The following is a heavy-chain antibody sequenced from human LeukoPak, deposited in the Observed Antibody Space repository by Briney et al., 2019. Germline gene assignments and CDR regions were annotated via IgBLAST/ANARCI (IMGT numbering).Heavy chain of an antibody. CDR1: RFTFKSYW. Sequence: GGSVSLSRAACRFTFKSYWMSWVRQAPGKGLESVANIKEDGSEKYYVDSVKGRFTISRDNARNSLYLQMNSLRAEDTAMYYCARTANQYYYDNSGYYFNLWGQGTLVTVSS. CDR3: ARTANQYYYDNSGYYFNL. CDR2: IKEDGSEK. D-gene: IGHD3-22*01. J-gene: IGHJ4*02. V-gene: IGHV3-7*01.